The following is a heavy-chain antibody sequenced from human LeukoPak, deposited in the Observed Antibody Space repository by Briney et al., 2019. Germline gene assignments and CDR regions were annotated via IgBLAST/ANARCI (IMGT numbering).Heavy chain of an antibody. CDR3: ARIEYSGYAHYYGMDV. D-gene: IGHD5-12*01. Sequence: PSGTLSLTCAVSGGSISSSNWWSWVRQPPGKGLEWIEEIYHSGSTNYNPSLKSRVTISVDKSKNQFSLKLSSVTAADTAVYYCARIEYSGYAHYYGMDVWGQGTTVTVSS. J-gene: IGHJ6*02. CDR2: IYHSGST. CDR1: GGSISSSNW. V-gene: IGHV4-4*02.